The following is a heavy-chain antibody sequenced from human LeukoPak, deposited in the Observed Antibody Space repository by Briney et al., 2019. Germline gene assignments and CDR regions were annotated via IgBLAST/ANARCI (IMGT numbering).Heavy chain of an antibody. J-gene: IGHJ4*02. CDR1: GFTFSNSG. Sequence: PGGSLRLSCVASGFTFSNSGMSWVRQAPGKGLEWVSSINGGGDTTYYADSVRGRFTISRDNAKNSLYLQMNSLRVEDTAVYYCARDGFVGAADYWGQGTLVTVSS. V-gene: IGHV3-23*01. CDR3: ARDGFVGAADY. D-gene: IGHD6-13*01. CDR2: INGGGDTT.